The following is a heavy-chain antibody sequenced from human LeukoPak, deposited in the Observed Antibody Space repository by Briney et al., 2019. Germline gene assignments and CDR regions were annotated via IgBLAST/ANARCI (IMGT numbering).Heavy chain of an antibody. Sequence: GGSLRLSCAASGFTFSNYGTHWVRQAPGKGPEWVAVVSHDGNDKEYLDSVKGRFTISRDNSKSMLYLQMHSLRPEDTAIYYCARVVYSGSGSYGGFDYWGQGTLVTVSS. CDR3: ARVVYSGSGSYGGFDY. CDR1: GFTFSNYG. D-gene: IGHD3-10*01. J-gene: IGHJ4*02. CDR2: VSHDGNDK. V-gene: IGHV3-30*03.